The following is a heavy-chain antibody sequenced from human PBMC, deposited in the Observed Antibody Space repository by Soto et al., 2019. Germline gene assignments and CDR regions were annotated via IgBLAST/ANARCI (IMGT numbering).Heavy chain of an antibody. CDR1: GSSISPFY. D-gene: IGHD4-17*01. V-gene: IGHV4-59*01. CDR3: SRVGGYYGDYPNFDY. J-gene: IGHJ4*02. Sequence: ASETLSLTCIVSGSSISPFYWSWIRQPPGKGLERIGNIYYSGSTNYNPSLKSRVTISVDTSKRQFSLNLYSMTAADTAVYYCSRVGGYYGDYPNFDYWGQGTRVTVSS. CDR2: IYYSGST.